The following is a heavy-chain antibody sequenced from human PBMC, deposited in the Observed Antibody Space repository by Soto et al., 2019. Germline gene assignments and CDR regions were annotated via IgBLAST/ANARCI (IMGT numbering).Heavy chain of an antibody. Sequence: GGSLRLSCEASGFNFSHYAMHWVRQAPGKGLEWLAIISLEGSNKYSAKPVKDRFTISRDNSKSTLYLQMNSLRPEDTAVYYCARGYWGTTWDSWGQGTLVTVSS. V-gene: IGHV3-30*03. CDR2: ISLEGSNK. CDR3: ARGYWGTTWDS. D-gene: IGHD3-10*01. J-gene: IGHJ4*02. CDR1: GFNFSHYA.